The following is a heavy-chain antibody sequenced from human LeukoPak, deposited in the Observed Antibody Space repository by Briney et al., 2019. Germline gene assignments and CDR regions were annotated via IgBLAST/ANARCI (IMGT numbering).Heavy chain of an antibody. CDR3: ARGDLLVVTVSRPDTWFDP. J-gene: IGHJ5*02. CDR1: GGSITSSSYY. Sequence: PSETLSLTCTVSGGSITSSSYYWGWLRQPPGTGLEWIGTISYSGGTYYNPSLKSRVTLSVDTSKNQFSLKLNSVTAADTALYYCARGDLLVVTVSRPDTWFDPWVQGTLVTVSS. CDR2: ISYSGGT. D-gene: IGHD2-21*02. V-gene: IGHV4-39*01.